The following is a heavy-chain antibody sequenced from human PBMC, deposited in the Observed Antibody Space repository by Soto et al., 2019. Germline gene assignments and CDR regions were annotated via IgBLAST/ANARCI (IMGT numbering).Heavy chain of an antibody. J-gene: IGHJ4*01. V-gene: IGHV1-69*13. CDR2: IIPIMCTT. Sequence: SVEVSSKASGGPFSGYTNGWVRQAPAQGLEWMGVIIPIMCTTNNSQKFEGRVTITANESTSTSYLLLRSLRAEDTAVYSCACPVSFTTFGVVPRDKWGQGTLVAVSS. CDR1: GGPFSGYT. D-gene: IGHD3-3*01. CDR3: ACPVSFTTFGVVPRDK.